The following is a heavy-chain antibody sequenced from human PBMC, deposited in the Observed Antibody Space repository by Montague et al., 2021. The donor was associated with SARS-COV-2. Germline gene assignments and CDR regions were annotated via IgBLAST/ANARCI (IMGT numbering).Heavy chain of an antibody. CDR1: GGSISSSSYY. CDR3: ARVGRQQLVRLSGMDV. J-gene: IGHJ6*02. V-gene: IGHV4-39*07. D-gene: IGHD6-13*01. Sequence: SENLSLTCTVSGGSISSSSYYWGWIRQPPGKGLEWIGSIYYSGSTYYNPSLKSRVTISVDTSKNQFSLKLSSVTAADTAVYYCARVGRQQLVRLSGMDVWGQGATVTVSS. CDR2: IYYSGST.